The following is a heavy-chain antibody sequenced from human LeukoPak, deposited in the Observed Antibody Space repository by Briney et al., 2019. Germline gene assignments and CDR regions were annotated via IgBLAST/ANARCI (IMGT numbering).Heavy chain of an antibody. Sequence: PGGSLRLSCAASGFRFSSYWMSWVRQAPGKGLEWVANINQDGTEKYYVDSVKGRFTISRDNAKNSLSLQMNSLRVEDTAVYYCARDGMPFDWWGQGNLVIVSS. V-gene: IGHV3-7*04. CDR3: ARDGMPFDW. D-gene: IGHD1-1*01. J-gene: IGHJ4*02. CDR1: GFRFSSYW. CDR2: INQDGTEK.